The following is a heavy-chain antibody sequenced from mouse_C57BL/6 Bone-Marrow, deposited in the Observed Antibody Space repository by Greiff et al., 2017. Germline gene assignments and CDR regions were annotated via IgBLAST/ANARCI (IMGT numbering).Heavy chain of an antibody. D-gene: IGHD2-5*01. J-gene: IGHJ3*01. CDR2: IDPENGDT. V-gene: IGHV14-4*01. CDR1: GFNIKDDY. CDR3: TTGVSNPAWFAY. Sequence: VQLQQSGAELVRPGASVKLSCTASGFNIKDDYMHWVKQRPEQGLEWIGWIDPENGDTEYASKFQGKATITADTSSNTAYLQRSSLTSEDTAVYYCTTGVSNPAWFAYWGQGTLVTVSA.